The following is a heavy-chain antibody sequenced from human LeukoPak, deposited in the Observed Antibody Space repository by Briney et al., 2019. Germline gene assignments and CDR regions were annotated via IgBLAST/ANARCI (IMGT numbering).Heavy chain of an antibody. V-gene: IGHV3-74*01. D-gene: IGHD3-22*01. CDR2: VNTDGSDT. Sequence: GGSLRLSCAASGFIFSSYWMHWVRQAPGKGLVWVSRVNTDGSDTDYADSVKGRFTISRDNAKNTLYLQMNGLRAEDTAVYYCSRSAYYDGSGNYYDYWGQGTLVTVSS. J-gene: IGHJ4*02. CDR1: GFIFSSYW. CDR3: SRSAYYDGSGNYYDY.